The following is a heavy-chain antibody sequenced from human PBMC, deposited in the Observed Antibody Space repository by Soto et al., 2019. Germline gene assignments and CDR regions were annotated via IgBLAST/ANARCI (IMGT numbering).Heavy chain of an antibody. Sequence: GESLKISCKGSGHSFTSYWIGWVRQMPGKGLEWMGIIYPGDSDTRYSPSFQGQVTISADKSISTAYLQWSSLKASDTAMYYCARSAMVRGVMGSPEPSYYYGMDVWGQGTTVTVSS. J-gene: IGHJ6*02. D-gene: IGHD3-10*01. V-gene: IGHV5-51*01. CDR1: GHSFTSYW. CDR3: ARSAMVRGVMGSPEPSYYYGMDV. CDR2: IYPGDSDT.